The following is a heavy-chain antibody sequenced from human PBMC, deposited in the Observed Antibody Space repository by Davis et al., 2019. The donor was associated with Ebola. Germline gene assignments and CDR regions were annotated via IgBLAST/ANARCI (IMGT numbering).Heavy chain of an antibody. V-gene: IGHV3-11*01. CDR2: ISSSGSTI. J-gene: IGHJ5*02. CDR1: GFTFSDYY. CDR3: ARDTYVWGITILEGWFDP. D-gene: IGHD3-9*01. Sequence: PGGSLRLSCAASGFTFSDYYMSWIRQAPGKGLEWVSYISSSGSTIYYADSVKGRFTISRDNAKNSLYLQMNSLRAEDTAVYYCARDTYVWGITILEGWFDPWGQGTLVTVSS.